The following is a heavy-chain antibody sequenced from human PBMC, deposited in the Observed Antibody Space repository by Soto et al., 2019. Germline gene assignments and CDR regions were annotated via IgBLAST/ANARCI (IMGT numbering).Heavy chain of an antibody. CDR3: ARGGGSSWCKWYYFDY. CDR2: ISSSSSYI. Sequence: EVQLVESGGGLVKPGGSLRLSCAASGFTFSSYSMNWVRQAPGKGLEWVSSISSSSSYIYYADSVKGRFTISRDNAKNSLDLQMNSLRAEDTAVYYCARGGGSSWCKWYYFDYWGQGTLVTVSS. CDR1: GFTFSSYS. J-gene: IGHJ4*02. V-gene: IGHV3-21*01. D-gene: IGHD6-13*01.